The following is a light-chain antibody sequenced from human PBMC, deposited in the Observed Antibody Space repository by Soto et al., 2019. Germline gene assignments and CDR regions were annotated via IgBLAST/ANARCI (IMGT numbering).Light chain of an antibody. CDR1: SSNIGAGYA. CDR3: QSYDNSLGAAYV. J-gene: IGLJ1*01. V-gene: IGLV1-40*01. Sequence: QSVLTQPPSVSGAPGQRVTISCTGSSSNIGAGYAVHRYQQLPGTAPKLLIFGNNNRPSGVPDRFSASRSGTSASLAITGLQAEDESDYYCQSYDNSLGAAYVFGTGTKLTVL. CDR2: GNN.